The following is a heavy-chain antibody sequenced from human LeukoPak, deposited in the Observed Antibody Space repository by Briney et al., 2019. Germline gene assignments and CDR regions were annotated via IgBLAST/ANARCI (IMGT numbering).Heavy chain of an antibody. CDR1: GGSISSSSYY. CDR2: IYYSGST. V-gene: IGHV4-39*01. Sequence: SETLSLTCTVSGGSISSSSYYWGWIRQPPGKGLEWIGSIYYSGSTYYNPSLKSRVTISVDTSKNQFSLKLSSVTAADTAVYYCARTVIYSRIYYFDYWGQGTLVTVSS. D-gene: IGHD2-21*01. CDR3: ARTVIYSRIYYFDY. J-gene: IGHJ4*02.